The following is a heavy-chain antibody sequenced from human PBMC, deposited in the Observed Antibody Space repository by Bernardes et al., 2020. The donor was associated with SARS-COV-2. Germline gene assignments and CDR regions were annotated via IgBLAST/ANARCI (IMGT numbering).Heavy chain of an antibody. J-gene: IGHJ5*02. V-gene: IGHV4-34*01. D-gene: IGHD1-26*01. CDR1: GGSFSNES. Sequence: SETLSLTCAVYGGSFSNESWIWIRQTPRKGLEWILEINQSGSAYSNPSLKSRVTISKDRPKTQFSLILTSVTAADTAVYYCARLQVGAPNYFDPWGPGTLVTVSS. CDR2: INQSGSA. CDR3: ARLQVGAPNYFDP.